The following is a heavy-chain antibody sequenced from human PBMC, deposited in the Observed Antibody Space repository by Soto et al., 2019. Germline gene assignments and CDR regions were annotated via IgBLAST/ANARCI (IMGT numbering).Heavy chain of an antibody. Sequence: QVQLVQSGAEVKKPGSSVKVSCKASGGTFGSYGVSWVRQAPGQGLEWMGGIIPIFGSANYAQKFQGRVTITADISTSTAYMELSSLRSEDTAVYSCARESGYNFGPFDYWGQGALVTVSS. CDR3: ARESGYNFGPFDY. CDR1: GGTFGSYG. CDR2: IIPIFGSA. J-gene: IGHJ4*02. V-gene: IGHV1-69*14. D-gene: IGHD5-12*01.